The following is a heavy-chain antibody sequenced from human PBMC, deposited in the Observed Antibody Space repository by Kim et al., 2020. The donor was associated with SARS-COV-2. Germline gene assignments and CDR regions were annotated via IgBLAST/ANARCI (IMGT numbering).Heavy chain of an antibody. D-gene: IGHD2-2*01. V-gene: IGHV3-23*01. CDR2: IGSSGGNT. Sequence: GGSLRLSCAASGFSFDSYPMSWVRQAPGKGLEWVSVIGSSGGNTDYADSVMGRFTISRDNSKKTLYLQMISLRAEDTAVYYCAKMKLTAQYCRGTKCYVGSDQWGQGILVTVSS. J-gene: IGHJ5*02. CDR1: GFSFDSYP. CDR3: AKMKLTAQYCRGTKCYVGSDQ.